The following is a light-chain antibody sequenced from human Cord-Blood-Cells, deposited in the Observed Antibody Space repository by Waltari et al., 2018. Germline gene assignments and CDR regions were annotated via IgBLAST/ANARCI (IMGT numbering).Light chain of an antibody. J-gene: IGLJ1*01. Sequence: QSALTQSASVSGSPGQSITLSCTGTRSDVGGYNYVSWYQQHPGKAPKLMIYDVGNRPSGVTNRFSGSKSGNTASLTISGLQAEDEADYYCSSYTSSSTLDVFGTGTKVTVL. CDR2: DVG. V-gene: IGLV2-14*01. CDR1: RSDVGGYNY. CDR3: SSYTSSSTLDV.